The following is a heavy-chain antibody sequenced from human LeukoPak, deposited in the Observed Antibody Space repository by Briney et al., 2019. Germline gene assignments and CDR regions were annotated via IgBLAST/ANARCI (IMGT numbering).Heavy chain of an antibody. V-gene: IGHV4-59*12. CDR1: DGSISNYY. CDR2: IYYSGRT. CDR3: ARVSTSMVRGVIIRYDWFDP. J-gene: IGHJ5*02. D-gene: IGHD3-10*01. Sequence: SETLSLTCSVSDGSISNYYWSWIRQPPGKGLEWIGHIYYSGRTSYNPSLTSRVTISVDTSKNQFSLKLSSVTAADTAVYYCARVSTSMVRGVIIRYDWFDPWGQGTLVTVSS.